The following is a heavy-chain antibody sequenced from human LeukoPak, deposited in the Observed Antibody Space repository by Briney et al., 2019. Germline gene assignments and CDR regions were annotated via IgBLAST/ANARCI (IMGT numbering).Heavy chain of an antibody. Sequence: ASVKVSCKASGGTFSSYAISWVRQAPGQGLEWMGGIIPIFGTANYAQKFQGRVTITADESTSTAYMELSSLRSEDTAVYYCARSSRGHFHYYYYGMDVWGQGTTVTVSS. CDR3: ARSSRGHFHYYYYGMDV. CDR2: IIPIFGTA. CDR1: GGTFSSYA. J-gene: IGHJ6*02. D-gene: IGHD6-25*01. V-gene: IGHV1-69*13.